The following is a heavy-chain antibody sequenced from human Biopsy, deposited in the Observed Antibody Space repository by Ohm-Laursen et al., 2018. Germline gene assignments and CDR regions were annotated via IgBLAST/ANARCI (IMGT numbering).Heavy chain of an antibody. CDR2: ISGSGGNT. CDR3: ARSVGIMAAPIDY. Sequence: GSLRLSCTASGFTFSDYAMNWVRQAPGKGLEWVSTISGSGGNTYYADSVRGRFTISRDNAKNSLYLQMNSLRVEDTAVYYCARSVGIMAAPIDYWGQGTLVTVSS. V-gene: IGHV3-21*04. J-gene: IGHJ4*02. D-gene: IGHD3-16*01. CDR1: GFTFSDYA.